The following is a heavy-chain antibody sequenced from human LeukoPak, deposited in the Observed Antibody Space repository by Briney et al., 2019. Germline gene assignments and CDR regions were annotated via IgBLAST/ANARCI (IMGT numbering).Heavy chain of an antibody. Sequence: SETLSHTCAVYGGSFSGYYWGWIRQPPGKGLEWIGSIYYSGNTYYNPSLKSRVSISVDTSKNQFSLKMSSVTAADTAIYYCARPNYGDYIFGFDYWGQGILVTVSS. V-gene: IGHV4-39*01. CDR2: IYYSGNT. CDR3: ARPNYGDYIFGFDY. CDR1: GGSFSGYY. D-gene: IGHD4-17*01. J-gene: IGHJ4*02.